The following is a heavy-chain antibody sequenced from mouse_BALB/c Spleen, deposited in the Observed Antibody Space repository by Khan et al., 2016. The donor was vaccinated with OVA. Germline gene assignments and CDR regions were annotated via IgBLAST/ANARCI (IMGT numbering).Heavy chain of an antibody. D-gene: IGHD2-1*01. CDR2: ISSAATYT. CDR3: ANGNYGWFAY. CDR1: GFTFSSFV. J-gene: IGHJ3*01. V-gene: IGHV5-9-1*01. Sequence: EVELVESGGGLVEPGGSLKLSCAASGFTFSSFVMSWVRQTPEKRLEWVATISSAATYTYYPDSVKGRFTISRDNATNTPYLQMNSLRSDDTAIYYCANGNYGWFAYWGQGTLVTVST.